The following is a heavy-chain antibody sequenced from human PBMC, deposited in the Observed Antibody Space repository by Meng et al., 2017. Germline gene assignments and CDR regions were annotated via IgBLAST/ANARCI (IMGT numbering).Heavy chain of an antibody. CDR1: GFTFSSYS. CDR3: ARDGEVAFDY. CDR2: ISSSSSYI. J-gene: IGHJ4*02. D-gene: IGHD4-17*01. Sequence: GESLKISCAASGFTFSSYSMNWVRQAPGKGLEWVSSISSSSSYIYYADSVKGRFTISRDNAKNSLYLQMNSLRAEDTAVYYYARDGEVAFDYWGQGTLVTVSS. V-gene: IGHV3-21*01.